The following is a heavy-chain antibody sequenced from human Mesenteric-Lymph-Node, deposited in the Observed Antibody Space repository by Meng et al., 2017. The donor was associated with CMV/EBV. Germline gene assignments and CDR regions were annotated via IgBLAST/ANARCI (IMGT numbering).Heavy chain of an antibody. CDR2: IIPILGIA. J-gene: IGHJ5*02. D-gene: IGHD6-13*01. CDR1: GGTFSSYT. Sequence: QLQLLHFGAEVKMPRPSVKFSCKSSGGTFSSYTISWVRQAPGQGLEWMGRIIPILGIANYAQKFQGRVTITADKSTSTAYMELSSLRSEDTAVYYCAGGIAAAGSRWFDPWGQGTLVTVSS. CDR3: AGGIAAAGSRWFDP. V-gene: IGHV1-69*02.